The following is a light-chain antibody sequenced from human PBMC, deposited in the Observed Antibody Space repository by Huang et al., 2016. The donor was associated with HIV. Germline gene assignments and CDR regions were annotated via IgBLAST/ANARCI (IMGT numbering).Light chain of an antibody. V-gene: IGKV3-15*01. J-gene: IGKJ4*01. CDR2: GES. CDR3: QQYNNWPLT. Sequence: EIVMTQSPATLSVSPGERATLSCRASQSVSSNLAWYQQKPGQAPRLLISGESTRATGIPVRISGSGSGTEFTLTISSLQSEDFAVYYCQQYNNWPLTFGGGTKVEIK. CDR1: QSVSSN.